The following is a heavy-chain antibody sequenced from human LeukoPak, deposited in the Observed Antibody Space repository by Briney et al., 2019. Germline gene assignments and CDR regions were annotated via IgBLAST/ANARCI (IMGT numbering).Heavy chain of an antibody. D-gene: IGHD6-19*01. CDR2: INAGNGNT. CDR1: GYTFTSYA. Sequence: ASVKVSCKASGYTFTSYALHWVRQAPGQRLEWMGWINAGNGNTKYSQEFQGRVTITRDTSASTAYMELSSLRSEDMAVYYCARTRGAVDAFDIWGQGTMVTVSS. V-gene: IGHV1-3*03. CDR3: ARTRGAVDAFDI. J-gene: IGHJ3*02.